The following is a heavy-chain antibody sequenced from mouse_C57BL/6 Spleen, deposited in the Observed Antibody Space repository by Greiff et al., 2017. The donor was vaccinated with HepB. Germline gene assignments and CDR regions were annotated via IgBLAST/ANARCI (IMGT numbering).Heavy chain of an antibody. J-gene: IGHJ4*01. V-gene: IGHV1-50*01. Sequence: VQLQQPGAELVKPGASVKLSCKASGYTFTSYWMQWVKQRPGQGLEWIGEIDPSDSYTNYNQKFTGKATLTVDTSSSTAYMQLSSLTSEDSAVYYCARTYGSPYYYAMDYWGQGTSVTVSS. CDR1: GYTFTSYW. CDR2: IDPSDSYT. D-gene: IGHD1-1*01. CDR3: ARTYGSPYYYAMDY.